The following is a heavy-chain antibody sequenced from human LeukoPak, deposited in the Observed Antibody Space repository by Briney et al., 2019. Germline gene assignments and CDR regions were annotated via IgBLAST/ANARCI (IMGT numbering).Heavy chain of an antibody. V-gene: IGHV3-30-3*01. J-gene: IGHJ4*02. D-gene: IGHD1-14*01. CDR1: GFTFSSYA. Sequence: GGSLRLSCAASGFTFSSYAMHWVRQAPGKGLEWVAVISYDGSNKYYADSVKGRFTISRDNSKNTLYLQMNSLRAEDTAVYYCARGQPGVVGYWGQGTLVTVSS. CDR2: ISYDGSNK. CDR3: ARGQPGVVGY.